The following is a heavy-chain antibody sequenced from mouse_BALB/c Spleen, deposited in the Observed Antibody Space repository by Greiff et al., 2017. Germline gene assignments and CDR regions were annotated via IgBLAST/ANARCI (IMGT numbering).Heavy chain of an antibody. V-gene: IGHV1-7*01. CDR1: GYTFTSYW. CDR3: ATLYDGYSLDY. J-gene: IGHJ2*01. CDR2: INPSTGYT. D-gene: IGHD2-3*01. Sequence: VQLQQSGAELAKPGASVKMSCKASGYTFTSYWMHWVKQRPGQGLEWIGYINPSTGYTEYNQKFKDKATLTADKSSSTAYMQLSSLTSEDSAVYYCATLYDGYSLDYWGQGTTLTVSS.